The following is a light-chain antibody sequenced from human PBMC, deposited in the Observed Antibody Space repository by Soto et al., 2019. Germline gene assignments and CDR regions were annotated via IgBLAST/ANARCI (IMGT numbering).Light chain of an antibody. CDR3: QQYNSYSWT. V-gene: IGKV1-5*01. Sequence: DIQMTQSPSFLSASVGDKVTITCRATESVSKWLAWYQEKPGNPPRPLIYDASTLESGVPSRFSGGGSGTGFTLTISSLQADDFAIYYCQQYNSYSWTFGQGTKVDIK. CDR1: ESVSKW. J-gene: IGKJ1*01. CDR2: DAS.